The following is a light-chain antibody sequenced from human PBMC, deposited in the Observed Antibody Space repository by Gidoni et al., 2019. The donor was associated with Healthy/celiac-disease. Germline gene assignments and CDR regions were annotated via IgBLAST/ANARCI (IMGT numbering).Light chain of an antibody. CDR3: QSYDSSLSGYV. Sequence: QSVLTQPPSVSGAPGQRGTISCTGSSSNSGAGYDVHWYQQLPGTAPKLLIYGNSNRPSGVPDRFSGSKSGTSASLAITGLQAEDEADYYCQSYDSSLSGYVFGTGTKVTVL. J-gene: IGLJ1*01. V-gene: IGLV1-40*01. CDR2: GNS. CDR1: SSNSGAGYD.